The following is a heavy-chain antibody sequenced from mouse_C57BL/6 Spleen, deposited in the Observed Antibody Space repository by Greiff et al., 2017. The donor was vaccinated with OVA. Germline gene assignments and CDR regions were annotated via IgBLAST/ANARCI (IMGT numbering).Heavy chain of an antibody. Sequence: EVQLQQSVAELVRPGASVKLSCTASGFTITNSYMHWVKQRPEQGLEWIGRIDPANGHTKYAPKFQGKATLTADTSSNTAYLQLSSLTSEDTAVYYCAGSGGDYGLYYAMDYWGQGTSVTVSS. CDR3: AGSGGDYGLYYAMDY. J-gene: IGHJ4*01. CDR2: IDPANGHT. V-gene: IGHV14-3*01. CDR1: GFTITNSY. D-gene: IGHD2-4*01.